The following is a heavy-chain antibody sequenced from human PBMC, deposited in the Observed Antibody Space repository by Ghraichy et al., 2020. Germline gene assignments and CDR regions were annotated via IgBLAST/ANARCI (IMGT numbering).Heavy chain of an antibody. CDR3: ARHDFYRVNSGSNVLDY. V-gene: IGHV4-39*01. CDR2: IYYSGST. D-gene: IGHD1-26*01. CDR1: GGSISSSSYY. Sequence: SETLSLTCTVSGGSISSSSYYWGWIRQPPGKGLEWIGSIYYSGSTYYNPSLKSRVTISVDTSKNQFSLKLSSVTAADTAVYYCARHDFYRVNSGSNVLDYWGQGTLVTVSS. J-gene: IGHJ4*02.